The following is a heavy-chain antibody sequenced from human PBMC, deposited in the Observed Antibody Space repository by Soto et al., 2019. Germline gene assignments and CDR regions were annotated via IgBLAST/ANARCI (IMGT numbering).Heavy chain of an antibody. J-gene: IGHJ6*02. Sequence: GGSLRLSCTASGFTFSSHWMDWVRQAPGKGPVWVSRINGDGISTNYAEFVQGRFTISRDNTKNTLYLQMNLLRVEATGIYYCAGVVNVGYYYYAMDVWGQGTTVTVSS. V-gene: IGHV3-74*01. CDR2: INGDGIST. CDR1: GFTFSSHW. CDR3: AGVVNVGYYYYAMDV. D-gene: IGHD1-1*01.